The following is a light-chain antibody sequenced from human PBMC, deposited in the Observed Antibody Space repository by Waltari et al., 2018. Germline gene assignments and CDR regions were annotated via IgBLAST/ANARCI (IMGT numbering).Light chain of an antibody. CDR3: NSYAGSSSWV. J-gene: IGLJ3*02. V-gene: IGLV2-14*01. Sequence: QSALTQPASVSGSPGQSITISCTGTSSDVGFYTYVSWYQQHPGNAPKLMIYDVSERPSWVSNRFSGSKSGNTASLTISGLQAEDEADYYCNSYAGSSSWVFGGGTKLTVL. CDR1: SSDVGFYTY. CDR2: DVS.